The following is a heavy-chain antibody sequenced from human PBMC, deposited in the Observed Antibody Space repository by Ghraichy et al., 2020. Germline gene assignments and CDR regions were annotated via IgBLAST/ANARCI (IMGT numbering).Heavy chain of an antibody. CDR2: INPNSGGT. CDR1: GYTFTGYY. V-gene: IGHV1-2*02. CDR3: ARDRFDVMATTDY. D-gene: IGHD5-24*01. J-gene: IGHJ4*02. Sequence: ASVKVSCKASGYTFTGYYMHWVRQAPGQGLEWMGWINPNSGGTNYAQKFQGRVTMTRDTSISTAYMELSRLTSDDTAVYYCARDRFDVMATTDYWGQGTLVTVSS.